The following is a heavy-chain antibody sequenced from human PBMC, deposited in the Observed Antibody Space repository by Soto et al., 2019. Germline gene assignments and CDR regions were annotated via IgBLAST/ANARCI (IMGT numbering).Heavy chain of an antibody. CDR1: GFTFSDYA. CDR2: ISGGGGGA. V-gene: IGHV3-23*01. J-gene: IGHJ6*03. Sequence: PVGSLRLSCAASGFTFSDYAMSWVRQAPGKGLEWVSVISGGGGGAYYADSVKGRFTISRDNSKNTLYLQMHSLRADDTAVYYCAREFYYYYMDVWGKGTTVTVSS. CDR3: AREFYYYYMDV.